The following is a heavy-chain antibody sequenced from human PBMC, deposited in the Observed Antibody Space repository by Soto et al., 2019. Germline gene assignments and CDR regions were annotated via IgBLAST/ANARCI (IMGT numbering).Heavy chain of an antibody. J-gene: IGHJ6*03. CDR1: GFTFSSYW. D-gene: IGHD3-9*01. V-gene: IGHV3-7*01. CDR3: ARGCQYFDWDRHYYYYYMDV. Sequence: GGSLRLSCAASGFTFSSYWMSWVRQATGKGLEWVANIKQDGSEKYYVDSVKGRFTISRDNAKNSLYLQMNSLRAEDTAVYYCARGCQYFDWDRHYYYYYMDVWGKGTTVTVSS. CDR2: IKQDGSEK.